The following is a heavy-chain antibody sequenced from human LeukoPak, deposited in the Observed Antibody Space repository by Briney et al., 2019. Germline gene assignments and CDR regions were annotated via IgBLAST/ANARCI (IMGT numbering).Heavy chain of an antibody. D-gene: IGHD1-26*01. CDR1: GGSISSYY. J-gene: IGHJ4*02. V-gene: IGHV4-4*07. Sequence: SETLSLTCTVSGGSISSYYWSWIRQPAGKGLEWIGRIYTSGSTNYNPSLKSRVTMSVDTSKNQFFLKLSSVTAADTAVYYCARDGYSGSYFDYWGQGTLVTVSS. CDR2: IYTSGST. CDR3: ARDGYSGSYFDY.